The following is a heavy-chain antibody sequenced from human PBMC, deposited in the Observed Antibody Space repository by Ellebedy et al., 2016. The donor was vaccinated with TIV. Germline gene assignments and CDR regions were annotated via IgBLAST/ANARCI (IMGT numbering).Heavy chain of an antibody. Sequence: MPSETLSLTCTVPGGSISSGDYYWSWIRQPPGKGLEWLGYVYYSGTTNYNPSLRSRVAISIDTSKNEISSKLTSVTAADTAVYFCARQSRFGAPYYHHAMYVWGQGTTVTVSS. CDR1: GGSISSGDYY. D-gene: IGHD3-10*01. CDR3: ARQSRFGAPYYHHAMYV. J-gene: IGHJ6*02. V-gene: IGHV4-61*08. CDR2: VYYSGTT.